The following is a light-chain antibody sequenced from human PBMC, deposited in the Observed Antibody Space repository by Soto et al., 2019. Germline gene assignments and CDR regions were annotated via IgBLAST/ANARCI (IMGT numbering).Light chain of an antibody. J-gene: IGKJ4*01. CDR1: QSISSY. V-gene: IGKV1-39*01. Sequence: DIQMTQSPSSLSASVGDRVTITCRASQSISSYLNWYQQKPGKAPKLLIYAASSLQSGVPSRFSGSGAGTDFTLTSSSLQPEDFATYYCQQSYSTPRLTFGGGTKVEIK. CDR3: QQSYSTPRLT. CDR2: AAS.